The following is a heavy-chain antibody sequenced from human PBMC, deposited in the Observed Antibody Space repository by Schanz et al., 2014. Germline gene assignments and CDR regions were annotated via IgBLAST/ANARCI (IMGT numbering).Heavy chain of an antibody. D-gene: IGHD3-3*01. J-gene: IGHJ3*01. CDR3: ARTASHDVWRGYIPHYAFDL. V-gene: IGHV1-2*02. CDR1: GHTLSAYY. Sequence: QVQLVQSGADVKKPGASVKVSCKASGHTLSAYYIHWIRQAPGQGLEWMGWIDPNSGGTNYAQKFQGRVTMNSDTSITTFYMEVNSLTSDDTAVFYCARTASHDVWRGYIPHYAFDLWGQGTVVIVSS. CDR2: IDPNSGGT.